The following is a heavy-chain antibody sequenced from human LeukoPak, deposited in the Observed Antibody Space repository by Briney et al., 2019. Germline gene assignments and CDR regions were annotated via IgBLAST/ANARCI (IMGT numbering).Heavy chain of an antibody. J-gene: IGHJ6*02. CDR2: ITRSSSTI. D-gene: IGHD2-21*02. Sequence: PGGSLRLSCAVSGFTLSWYSMNWVRQAPGWGLEWLSYITRSSSTIYYADSVKGRFTISRDNNRNSLYLQMNSLTIEDTAFYYCAKDRWASGSDSTGMEVWGQGTTVTVSS. CDR1: GFTLSWYS. CDR3: AKDRWASGSDSTGMEV. V-gene: IGHV3-48*04.